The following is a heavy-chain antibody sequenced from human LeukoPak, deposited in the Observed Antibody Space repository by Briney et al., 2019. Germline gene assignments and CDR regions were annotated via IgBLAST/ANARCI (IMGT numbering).Heavy chain of an antibody. J-gene: IGHJ4*02. Sequence: KPSETLSLTCAVYGGSFSGYYWSWIRQPPGKGLEWIGGINHSGSTNYNPSLKSRVTISVDTSKNQFTLKLSSVTAADTAVYYCARDSCSSTSCSSRAYYFDYWGQGTLVTVSS. D-gene: IGHD2-2*01. CDR1: GGSFSGYY. CDR3: ARDSCSSTSCSSRAYYFDY. V-gene: IGHV4-34*01. CDR2: INHSGST.